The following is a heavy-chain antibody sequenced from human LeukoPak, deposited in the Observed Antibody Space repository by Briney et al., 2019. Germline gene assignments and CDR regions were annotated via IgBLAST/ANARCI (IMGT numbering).Heavy chain of an antibody. J-gene: IGHJ4*02. CDR1: GFTVSSNY. V-gene: IGHV3-53*01. D-gene: IGHD3-22*01. CDR2: IYSGGST. CDR3: AKAYYDTRGSHFDY. Sequence: GSLRLSCAASGFTVSSNYMSWVSQAPGKGLEWVSVIYSGGSTYYADSVKGRFTISRDNSKNTLYLQMNSLRAEDTAVYYCAKAYYDTRGSHFDYWGQETRDTVSS.